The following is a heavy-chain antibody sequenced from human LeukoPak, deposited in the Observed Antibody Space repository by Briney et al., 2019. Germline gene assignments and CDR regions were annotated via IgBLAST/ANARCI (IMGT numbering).Heavy chain of an antibody. D-gene: IGHD3-10*01. CDR3: ARVPYYYGSGSYYRYYFDN. J-gene: IGHJ4*02. V-gene: IGHV1-2*02. Sequence: ASVTVSCKAPGNTFTAYYMHWVRQAPGQGLEWMGWINPNSGVTNYAQKFQGRVTMTRDMSISTAYMELSRLRSDDTAVYYCARVPYYYGSGSYYRYYFDNWGQGTLVTVSS. CDR1: GNTFTAYY. CDR2: INPNSGVT.